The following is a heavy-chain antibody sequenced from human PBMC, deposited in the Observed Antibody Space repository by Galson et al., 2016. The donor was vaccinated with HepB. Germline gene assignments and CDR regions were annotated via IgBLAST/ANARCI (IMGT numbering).Heavy chain of an antibody. Sequence: SLRLSCAASRFTFSSYSMNWVRQAPGRGLEWVSYISRSSSNVYYAESVKGRFTISRDNSKNTLYLQMDSLRAEDTAVYYCAKDLGWGATYYFDYWGQGTLVTVSS. J-gene: IGHJ4*02. D-gene: IGHD1-26*01. CDR3: AKDLGWGATYYFDY. CDR2: ISRSSSNV. V-gene: IGHV3-48*01. CDR1: RFTFSSYS.